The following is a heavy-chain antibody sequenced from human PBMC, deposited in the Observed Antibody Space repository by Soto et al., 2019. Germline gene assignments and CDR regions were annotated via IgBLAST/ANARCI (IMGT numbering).Heavy chain of an antibody. V-gene: IGHV3-73*02. CDR1: GFTFSGSA. Sequence: EVQLVESGGGLVQPGGSLKLSCAASGFTFSGSAMHWVRQASGKGLEWVGRTRSKANSYATAYAASVKGRFTISRDDSKNTAYLQMNSLKTEDTAVYYCTSPRKGYCSGGSCYSVDYWGQGTLVTVSS. CDR2: TRSKANSYAT. D-gene: IGHD2-15*01. J-gene: IGHJ4*02. CDR3: TSPRKGYCSGGSCYSVDY.